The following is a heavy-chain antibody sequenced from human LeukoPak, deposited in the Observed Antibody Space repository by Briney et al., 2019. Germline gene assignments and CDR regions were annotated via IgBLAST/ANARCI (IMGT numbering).Heavy chain of an antibody. D-gene: IGHD2-2*01. CDR1: GGTFSSYA. V-gene: IGHV1-18*01. Sequence: GASVKVSCKASGGTFSSYAISWVRQAPGQGLEWMGRISVYNGHTNYGQIFQGRVTMTTDTSTSTAYMEVRSLTSDDTAVYYCARVAVVVPTGIVGSYYYYMDVWGEGTTVTVSS. CDR2: ISVYNGHT. CDR3: ARVAVVVPTGIVGSYYYYMDV. J-gene: IGHJ6*03.